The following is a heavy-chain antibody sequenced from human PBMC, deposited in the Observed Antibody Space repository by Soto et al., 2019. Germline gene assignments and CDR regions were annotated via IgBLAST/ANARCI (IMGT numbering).Heavy chain of an antibody. CDR3: AKEGNWREGWFDS. Sequence: QVQLVESGGGVVQPGRSLRLSCAASGFTFSSYGMHWVRQAPGKGLEWVIVISYDGMNKYYADSVKGRFTISRDNSKNTLYLQMNSLRVEDTAVYYCAKEGNWREGWFDSWGQGTLVTVSS. CDR2: ISYDGMNK. CDR1: GFTFSSYG. V-gene: IGHV3-30*18. D-gene: IGHD1-20*01. J-gene: IGHJ5*01.